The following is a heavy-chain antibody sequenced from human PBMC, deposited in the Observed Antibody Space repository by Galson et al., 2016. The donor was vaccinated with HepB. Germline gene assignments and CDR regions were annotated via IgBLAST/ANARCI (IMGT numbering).Heavy chain of an antibody. J-gene: IGHJ4*02. Sequence: QSGAEVKMPGESLKISCKGSGYTFSSYWIAWVRQMPGKGLEWMGIIWPGDSDTRYSPSFQGQVTISADKSINVAYLQWSSLKASDTAMYYCVRQTGRRGYYFDSWGQGTLVTVSS. CDR1: GYTFSSYW. CDR3: VRQTGRRGYYFDS. CDR2: IWPGDSDT. V-gene: IGHV5-51*01. D-gene: IGHD3-10*01.